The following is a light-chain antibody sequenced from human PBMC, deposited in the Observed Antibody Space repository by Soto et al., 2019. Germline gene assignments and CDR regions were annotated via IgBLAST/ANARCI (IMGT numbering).Light chain of an antibody. V-gene: IGKV3-20*01. J-gene: IGKJ4*01. Sequence: EMVLTQSPGTLSLSPGERATLSCRASQSVSNSLLAWYQQKPGQAPRLLIYGASTRDTGIPDRFSGSGFGTDFTLTISILEPEDFAMYYCHESGSSGQLTFRGGTKVEIK. CDR2: GAS. CDR3: HESGSSGQLT. CDR1: QSVSNSL.